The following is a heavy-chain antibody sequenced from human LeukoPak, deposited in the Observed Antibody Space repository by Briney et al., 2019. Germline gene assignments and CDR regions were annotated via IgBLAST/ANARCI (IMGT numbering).Heavy chain of an antibody. CDR3: ARPYFYDSRIDP. D-gene: IGHD3-22*01. J-gene: IGHJ5*02. CDR1: GGSISSGDYY. Sequence: SQTLSLTCTVSGGSISSGDYYWSWIRQPPGKGLEWIAYMYYSGSTYYNPSLKSRVTMSADTSKNQLSLKLSSVTAADTAVYYCARPYFYDSRIDPWGQGILVTVSS. CDR2: MYYSGST. V-gene: IGHV4-30-4*01.